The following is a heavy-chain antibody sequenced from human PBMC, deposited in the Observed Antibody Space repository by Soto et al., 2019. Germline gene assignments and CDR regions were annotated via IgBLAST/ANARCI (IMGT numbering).Heavy chain of an antibody. CDR1: GGTFSSYR. V-gene: IGHV1-69*13. CDR3: ARDSGAKLSSS. CDR2: IVPIYRTA. D-gene: IGHD6-13*01. Sequence: RASMKVSCKASGGTFSSYRFNWVRQARGQGLEWLGGIVPIYRTADYAQKFQGRVTITADESTRTVYLELSSLKSQDTALYYCARDSGAKLSSSWGQGTLVTVSS. J-gene: IGHJ4*02.